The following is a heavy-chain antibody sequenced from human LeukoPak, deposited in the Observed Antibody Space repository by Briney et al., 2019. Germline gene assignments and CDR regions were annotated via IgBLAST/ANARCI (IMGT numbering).Heavy chain of an antibody. J-gene: IGHJ4*02. CDR3: ARGVHYDFWSGYYLDY. CDR2: IYHSGST. CDR1: GVSISSSNW. Sequence: SGTLSLTCAVSGVSISSSNWWSWVRQPPGKGLEWIGEIYHSGSTNYNPSLKSRVTISVDKSKNQFSLKLSSVTAADTAVYYCARGVHYDFWSGYYLDYWGQGTLVTVSS. D-gene: IGHD3-3*01. V-gene: IGHV4-4*02.